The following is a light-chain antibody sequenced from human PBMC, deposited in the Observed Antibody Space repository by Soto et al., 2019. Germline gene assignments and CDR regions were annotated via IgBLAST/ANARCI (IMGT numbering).Light chain of an antibody. Sequence: QSALTQPASVSGSPGQSITISCTGTSSDVGAYNYVSWYQQHPGKAPKVMIYDVSNRPSGVSNRFSGSKSGNTASLTISGVQAEDEADYYCVSFTTSKTRVFGGGTKLTVL. CDR2: DVS. CDR1: SSDVGAYNY. J-gene: IGLJ2*01. CDR3: VSFTTSKTRV. V-gene: IGLV2-14*03.